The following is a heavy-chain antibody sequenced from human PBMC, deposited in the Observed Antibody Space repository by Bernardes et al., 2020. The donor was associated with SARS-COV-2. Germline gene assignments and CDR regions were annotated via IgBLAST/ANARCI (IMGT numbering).Heavy chain of an antibody. CDR3: ARTPESITIFGASYYYGMDV. V-gene: IGHV3-48*02. J-gene: IGHJ6*02. CDR1: GFTFNSYS. Sequence: GGSLRLSCAASGFTFNSYSMNWVRQGPGKGLEWVSYISSSSNTIYYADSVKGRFTISRDNANNSLYLQMNSLRDEDTAVYYCARTPESITIFGASYYYGMDVWGQGTTVTVSS. CDR2: ISSSSNTI. D-gene: IGHD3-3*01.